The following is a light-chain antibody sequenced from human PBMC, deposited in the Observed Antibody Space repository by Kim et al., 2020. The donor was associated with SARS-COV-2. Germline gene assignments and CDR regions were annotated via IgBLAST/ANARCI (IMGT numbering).Light chain of an antibody. CDR2: KTS. J-gene: IGKJ1*01. CDR1: QSISTW. Sequence: AYIGDSVTSTCRASQSISTWLAWYQQKPGRAPKLLIHKTSSLEPGVSSRFSGSGSGTEFTLTISSLQPDDYATYYCQRYNTPPWTFGQGTKVDIK. CDR3: QRYNTPPWT. V-gene: IGKV1-5*03.